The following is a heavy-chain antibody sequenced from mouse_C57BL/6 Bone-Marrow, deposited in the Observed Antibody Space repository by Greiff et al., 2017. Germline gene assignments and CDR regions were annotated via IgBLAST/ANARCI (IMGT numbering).Heavy chain of an antibody. CDR2: INPSTGGT. D-gene: IGHD1-1*01. CDR1: GYSFTGYY. Sequence: EVQRVESGPELVKPGASVKISCKASGYSFTGYYMNWVKQSPEKSLEWIGEINPSTGGTTYNQKFKAKATLTVDKSSSTAYMQLKSLTSEDSAVYYCASLLLRRGFAYWGQGTLVTVSA. CDR3: ASLLLRRGFAY. V-gene: IGHV1-42*01. J-gene: IGHJ3*01.